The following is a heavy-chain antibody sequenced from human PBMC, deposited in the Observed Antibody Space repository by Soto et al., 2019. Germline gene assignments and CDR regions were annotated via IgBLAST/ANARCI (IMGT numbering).Heavy chain of an antibody. CDR3: ARSKDWNFDY. CDR1: GFTVSSNY. V-gene: IGHV3-66*01. Sequence: GGSLRLSCAASGFTVSSNYMSWVRQAPGKGLEWVSVIYSGGSTYYADSVKGRFTISRHNSKNTLYLQMNSPRAEDTAVYYCARSKDWNFDYWGQGTLVTVSS. D-gene: IGHD1-1*01. J-gene: IGHJ4*02. CDR2: IYSGGST.